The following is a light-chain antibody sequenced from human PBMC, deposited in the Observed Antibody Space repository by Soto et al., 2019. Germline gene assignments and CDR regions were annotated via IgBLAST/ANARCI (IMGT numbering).Light chain of an antibody. CDR3: QQRYSAPYT. V-gene: IGKV1-39*01. Sequence: DIQMTQSPSSLSASVGDRVTITCRASQSIYSSLNWYHQKPGKAPKLLIYAASNLQSGVPSRFSGSGSGTAFTLSISSLQPEDFATYYCQQRYSAPYTFGQGTKLEI. CDR2: AAS. J-gene: IGKJ2*01. CDR1: QSIYSS.